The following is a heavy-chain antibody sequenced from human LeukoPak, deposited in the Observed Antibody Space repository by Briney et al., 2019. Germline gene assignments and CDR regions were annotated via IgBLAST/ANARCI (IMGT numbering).Heavy chain of an antibody. CDR1: GGSISSYY. D-gene: IGHD3-10*01. V-gene: IGHV4-59*01. CDR3: ARVPYGSPNPGI. CDR2: IYYSGST. Sequence: PSETLSLTCIVSGGSISSYYWSWIRQPPGKGLQWIGYIYYSGSTNYNPSLESRVTISVDTSKNQFSLKLTSVTAADTAVYYCARVPYGSPNPGIWGQGTKVTVSS. J-gene: IGHJ3*02.